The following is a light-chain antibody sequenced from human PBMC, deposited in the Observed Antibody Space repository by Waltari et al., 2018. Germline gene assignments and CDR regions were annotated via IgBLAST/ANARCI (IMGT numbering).Light chain of an antibody. Sequence: IVMTQSPGSLAVSLGERATIHCKANQSVFFSSTNKNYVAWYQQRPGQPPRLLLSWASIRESGVPDRVVGSGSGTDFTLTINSLQAEDVALYYCQHYYRTPYSFGQGTKLEIK. V-gene: IGKV4-1*01. J-gene: IGKJ2*03. CDR1: QSVFFSSTNKNY. CDR3: QHYYRTPYS. CDR2: WAS.